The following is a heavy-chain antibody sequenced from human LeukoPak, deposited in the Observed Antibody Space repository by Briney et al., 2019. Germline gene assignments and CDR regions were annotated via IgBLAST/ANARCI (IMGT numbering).Heavy chain of an antibody. V-gene: IGHV4-39*01. Sequence: SETLSLTCTVSGGSISSSSAYWGWIRQPPGKGLEWIGSSYYSKNTYYNPSLKSRVTISADTSKNQFSLTLGSVSATDTAVYYCVSPRGFSYGYFDYWGQGTLVTVSS. CDR1: GGSISSSSAY. J-gene: IGHJ4*02. CDR2: SYYSKNT. CDR3: VSPRGFSYGYFDY. D-gene: IGHD5-18*01.